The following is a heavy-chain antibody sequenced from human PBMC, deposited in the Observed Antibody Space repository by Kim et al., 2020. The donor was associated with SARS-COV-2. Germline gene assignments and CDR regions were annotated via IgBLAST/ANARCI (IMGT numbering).Heavy chain of an antibody. Sequence: SETLSLTCTVSGGSISSSSYYWGWIRQPPGKGLEWIGSIYYSGSTYYNPSLKSRVTISVDTSKNQFSLKLSSVTAADTAVYYCARHEATYYYGSGMNWFDPWGQGTLVTVSS. CDR3: ARHEATYYYGSGMNWFDP. J-gene: IGHJ5*02. D-gene: IGHD3-10*01. CDR2: IYYSGST. CDR1: GGSISSSSYY. V-gene: IGHV4-39*01.